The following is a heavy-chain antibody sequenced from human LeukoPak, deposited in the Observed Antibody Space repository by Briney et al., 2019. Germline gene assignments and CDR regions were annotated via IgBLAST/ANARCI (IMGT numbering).Heavy chain of an antibody. CDR3: AREFTSGWIDY. V-gene: IGHV3-21*01. CDR1: GFTFRYFG. CDR2: ISSSGTYI. Sequence: GGSLRLSCVASGFTFRYFGMNWVRQAPGEGLEGVSSISSSGTYIYSTDSVKGRFTISRDNAKNSLYLLMNSLRAEDTAVYYCAREFTSGWIDYWGQGTLVTVSS. J-gene: IGHJ4*02. D-gene: IGHD6-19*01.